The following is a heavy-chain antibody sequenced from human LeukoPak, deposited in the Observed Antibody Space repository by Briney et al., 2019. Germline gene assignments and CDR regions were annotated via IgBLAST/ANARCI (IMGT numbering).Heavy chain of an antibody. J-gene: IGHJ3*02. Sequence: ASVKVSCKASGYTFTGYYMHWVRQAPGQGLEWRGWISAYNGNTIYAQKLQGRVTMTTDTSTSTAYMELRSLRSDDTAVYYCARDWVDIVGAFDIWGQGTMVTVSS. CDR3: ARDWVDIVGAFDI. CDR2: ISAYNGNT. D-gene: IGHD2-2*03. CDR1: GYTFTGYY. V-gene: IGHV1-18*04.